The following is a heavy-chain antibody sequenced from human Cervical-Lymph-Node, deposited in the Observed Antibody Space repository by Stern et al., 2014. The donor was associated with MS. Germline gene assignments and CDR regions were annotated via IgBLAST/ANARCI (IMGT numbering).Heavy chain of an antibody. D-gene: IGHD6-13*01. V-gene: IGHV3-73*01. CDR2: IRSKANSNAT. J-gene: IGHJ3*02. CDR1: GFTFSGYA. Sequence: EVQLVESGGGLVQPGGSVKLSCEASGFTFSGYAMHWVRQASGKGLEWVGRIRSKANSNATAYAASVKARVTISRDDSKNTAYLQRNSLKAEDTTVYYCTASIAAARPPNDAFDIWGQGTMVTVSS. CDR3: TASIAAARPPNDAFDI.